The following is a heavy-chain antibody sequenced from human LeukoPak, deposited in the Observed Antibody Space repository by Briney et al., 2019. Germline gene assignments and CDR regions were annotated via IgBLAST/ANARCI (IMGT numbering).Heavy chain of an antibody. J-gene: IGHJ3*02. CDR3: ASLFLCYGCSSSSHNFNI. CDR2: IGTAGDT. D-gene: IGHD6-6*01. V-gene: IGHV3-13*01. Sequence: GGSLRLSCAASGFTFSSYDMHWVRQATGKGLEWVSAIGTAGDTYYPGSVKGRFTISRENAKNSLYLQMNSLRAEDTAVYYCASLFLCYGCSSSSHNFNIWGQGTMVTVSS. CDR1: GFTFSSYD.